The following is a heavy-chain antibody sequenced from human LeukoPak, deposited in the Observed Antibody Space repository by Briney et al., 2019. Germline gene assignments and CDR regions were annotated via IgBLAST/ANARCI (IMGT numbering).Heavy chain of an antibody. V-gene: IGHV4-34*01. CDR3: ARRRGGYYYGSGSYNWFDP. D-gene: IGHD3-10*01. Sequence: PSETLSLTCAVYGGSFSGYYWSWIRQPPGKGLEWIGETNHSGSTNYNPSLKSRVTISVDTSKNQFSLKLSSVTAADTAVYYCARRRGGYYYGSGSYNWFDPWGQGTLVTVSS. CDR1: GGSFSGYY. CDR2: TNHSGST. J-gene: IGHJ5*02.